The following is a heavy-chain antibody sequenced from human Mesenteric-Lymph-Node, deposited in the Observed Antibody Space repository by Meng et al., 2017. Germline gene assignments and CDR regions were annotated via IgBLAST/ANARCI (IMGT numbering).Heavy chain of an antibody. CDR2: IYHSGST. CDR3: ARKLWFGELSA. Sequence: SETLSLTCTVSGYSISSGYYWGWIRQPPGKGLEWIGSIYHSGSTYYNPSLKSRVTISVDTSKNQFSLKLSSVTAADTAVYYCARKLWFGELSAWGQGTLVTVSS. J-gene: IGHJ5*02. V-gene: IGHV4-38-2*02. D-gene: IGHD3-10*01. CDR1: GYSISSGYY.